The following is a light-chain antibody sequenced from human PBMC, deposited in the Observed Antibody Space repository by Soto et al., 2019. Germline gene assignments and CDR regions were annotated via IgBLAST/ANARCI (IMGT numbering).Light chain of an antibody. CDR2: AAS. CDR3: QQSYSLMT. J-gene: IGKJ4*01. V-gene: IGKV1-39*01. Sequence: IRMTQSPSSLSASTGDRVTITCRASQNINSYLNWYQQKPGKAPKLLIYAASTLQSGVPSRFSGSGSGTDFTLTINSLQPEDFATYYCQQSYSLMTFGGGTKVDIK. CDR1: QNINSY.